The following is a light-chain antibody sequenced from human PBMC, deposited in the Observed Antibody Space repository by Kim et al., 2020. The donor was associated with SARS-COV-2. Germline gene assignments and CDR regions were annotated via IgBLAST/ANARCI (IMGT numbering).Light chain of an antibody. CDR2: AAS. CDR1: QGISNY. J-gene: IGKJ4*01. V-gene: IGKV1-17*01. Sequence: ASVGDRVTITCRASQGISNYLGWYQKNPGRAPKLLIYAASSLQSGVPSRFSGSGSGTDFTLTISSLQPEDVATYFCQKHNSSPLTFGQGTKVEIK. CDR3: QKHNSSPLT.